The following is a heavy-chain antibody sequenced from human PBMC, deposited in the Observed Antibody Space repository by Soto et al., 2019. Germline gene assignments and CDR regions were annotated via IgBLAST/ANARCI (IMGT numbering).Heavy chain of an antibody. CDR1: GGPFNNFI. J-gene: IGHJ4*02. CDR3: VQDVSGYTSL. CDR2: IIPILNKT. Sequence: QVLLEQSGSVVKRPGSSVTVSCKASGGPFNNFIFTWVRQAPGQGLEWMGRIIPILNKTNYAQTFRGRVSITADTPASSSYIELTGLRLDDTDMYYCVQDVSGYTSLWGQGTLVSVTS. D-gene: IGHD6-25*01. V-gene: IGHV1-69*02.